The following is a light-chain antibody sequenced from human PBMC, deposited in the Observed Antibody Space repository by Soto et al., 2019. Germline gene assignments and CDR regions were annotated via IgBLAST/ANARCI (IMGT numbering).Light chain of an antibody. Sequence: QSALTQPASVSGSPGQSITISCTGTSSDVGSYNLVSWYQQHPGKAPKLIIYEGSTRPSGLSNRFSGSKSGNTASLTISGLQAEDEADYYCCSYAGSTTFVFGGGTKLTVL. V-gene: IGLV2-23*03. CDR3: CSYAGSTTFV. J-gene: IGLJ2*01. CDR1: SSDVGSYNL. CDR2: EGS.